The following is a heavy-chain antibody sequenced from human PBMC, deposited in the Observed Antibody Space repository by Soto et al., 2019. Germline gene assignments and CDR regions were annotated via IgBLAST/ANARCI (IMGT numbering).Heavy chain of an antibody. CDR3: ASGAGSAIFDY. CDR2: IYSGGST. D-gene: IGHD6-19*01. V-gene: IGHV3-66*01. J-gene: IGHJ4*02. Sequence: EVQLVESGGGLVQPGGSLRLSCAASGFTVSHNYMTWVRQAPGKGLEWVSVIYSGGSTYSADSVKGRFTISRDNSKNMVYLQMKSLRVEDTAVYYCASGAGSAIFDYWGQGTLVTVSS. CDR1: GFTVSHNY.